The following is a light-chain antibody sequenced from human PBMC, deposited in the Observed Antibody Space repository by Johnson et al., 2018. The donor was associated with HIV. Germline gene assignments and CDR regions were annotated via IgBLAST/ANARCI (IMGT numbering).Light chain of an antibody. Sequence: QSVLTQPPSVSAAPGQKVTISCSVSSSNIGNNYVSWYRQLPGTAPKLLIYENNKRPSGIPDRFSGSKSGTSATLGITGLQTGDEADYYCGTWDSNLRKVFGTGTKVTVL. CDR2: ENN. J-gene: IGLJ1*01. V-gene: IGLV1-51*01. CDR1: SSNIGNNY. CDR3: GTWDSNLRKV.